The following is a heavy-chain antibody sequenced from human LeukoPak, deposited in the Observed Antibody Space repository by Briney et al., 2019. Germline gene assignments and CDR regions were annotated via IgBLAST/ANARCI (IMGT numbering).Heavy chain of an antibody. V-gene: IGHV3-23*01. J-gene: IGHJ3*02. D-gene: IGHD1-26*01. Sequence: GGSLRLSCAASGFTFITYAMSWVRQAPGKGLEWDSAISGSGDSTYYADSVKGRFTISRDNSKNTLYLQMNSLRAEDTAVYYCAKAEWELHSGNDAFDIWGQGTMVTVSS. CDR1: GFTFITYA. CDR3: AKAEWELHSGNDAFDI. CDR2: ISGSGDST.